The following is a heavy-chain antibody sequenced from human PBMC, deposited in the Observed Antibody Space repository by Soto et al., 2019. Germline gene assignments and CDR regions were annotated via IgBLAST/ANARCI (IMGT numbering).Heavy chain of an antibody. CDR2: IYPGDSDT. CDR3: ANRYYGGTRGDAFDI. V-gene: IGHV5-51*01. Sequence: PGESLKISCKGSGYSFTSYWIGWVRQMPRKGLEWMGIIYPGDSDTRYSPSFQGQVTISADKSISTAYLQWSSLKASDTAMYYCANRYYGGTRGDAFDIWGQGKMVTVSS. J-gene: IGHJ3*02. CDR1: GYSFTSYW. D-gene: IGHD4-17*01.